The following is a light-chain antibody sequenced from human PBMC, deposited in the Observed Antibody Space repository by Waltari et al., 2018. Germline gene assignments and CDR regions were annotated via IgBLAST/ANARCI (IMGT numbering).Light chain of an antibody. J-gene: IGKJ1*01. V-gene: IGKV3-20*01. CDR2: GAS. Sequence: EIVLTQSPGTLSLSLRARATVSCRASQSVLRALAWYQQKPGQAPRLLIYGASPRATGIPDRFSGSGSGTDFSLTISRLEPDDFAVYYCQHYLRLPVTFGQGTTVEI. CDR1: QSVLRA. CDR3: QHYLRLPVT.